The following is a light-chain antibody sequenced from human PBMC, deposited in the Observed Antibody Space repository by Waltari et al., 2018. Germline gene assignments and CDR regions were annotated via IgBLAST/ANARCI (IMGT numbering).Light chain of an antibody. Sequence: QSELTQPPSASGTPGQTVTISCSGSSSNVGSNTVNCYQQLPGTAPKLLIYDNNQRPSGVPDRFSGSKSGTSASLAISGLQSEDEAAYYCATWDANLNALFGGGTKLTVL. CDR2: DNN. CDR3: ATWDANLNAL. J-gene: IGLJ3*02. CDR1: SSNVGSNT. V-gene: IGLV1-44*01.